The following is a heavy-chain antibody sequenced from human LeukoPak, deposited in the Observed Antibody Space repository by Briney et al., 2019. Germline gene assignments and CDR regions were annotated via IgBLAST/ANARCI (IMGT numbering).Heavy chain of an antibody. CDR2: IKQDGSEE. V-gene: IGHV3-7*01. J-gene: IGHJ6*02. D-gene: IGHD2-21*01. CDR3: ARDHIQTYYGMDV. Sequence: GGSLRLSREASGFTFGSHAMYWVRQAPGKGLEWVANIKQDGSEEYYVDSVKGRFTISRDNAKNSPYLQMNSLRAEDTAVYYCARDHIQTYYGMDVWGQGTTVTVSS. CDR1: GFTFGSHA.